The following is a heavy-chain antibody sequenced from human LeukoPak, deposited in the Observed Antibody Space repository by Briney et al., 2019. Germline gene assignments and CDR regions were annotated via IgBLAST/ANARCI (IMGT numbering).Heavy chain of an antibody. D-gene: IGHD6-13*01. CDR2: IIPILGIA. V-gene: IGHV1-69*04. CDR3: ARARRAAAGYYYYYMDV. Sequence: ASVKVSCKASGGTFSSYAISWVRQAPGQGLEWMGRIIPILGIANYAQKFQGRVTITADKSTSTAYMELSSLRSEDTAVYYCARARRAAAGYYYYYMDVWGKGTTVTVPS. J-gene: IGHJ6*03. CDR1: GGTFSSYA.